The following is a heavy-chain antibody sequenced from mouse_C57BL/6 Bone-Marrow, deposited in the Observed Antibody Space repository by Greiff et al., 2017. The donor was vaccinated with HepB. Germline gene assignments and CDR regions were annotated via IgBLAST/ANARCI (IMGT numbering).Heavy chain of an antibody. D-gene: IGHD1-1*01. CDR3: ANYYYGSSYWYFDV. J-gene: IGHJ1*03. V-gene: IGHV1-81*01. CDR1: GYTFTSYG. Sequence: VKLQESGAELARPGASVKLSCKASGYTFTSYGISWVKQRTGQGLEWIGEIYPRSGNTYYNEKFKGKATLTADKSSSTAYMELRSLTSEDSAVYFCANYYYGSSYWYFDVWGTGTTVTVSS. CDR2: IYPRSGNT.